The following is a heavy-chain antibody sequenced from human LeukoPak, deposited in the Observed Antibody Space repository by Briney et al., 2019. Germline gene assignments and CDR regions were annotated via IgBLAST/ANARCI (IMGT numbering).Heavy chain of an antibody. CDR2: INHSGST. V-gene: IGHV4-34*01. Sequence: SETLSLTCAVYGGSFSGYYWNWIRQAPGKGLEWIGEINHSGSTNYNPSLKSRLTISVDTSKNQFSLKLSSVTAADTAVYYCARRVGRFDYWGQGTLVTVSS. CDR3: ARRVGRFDY. CDR1: GGSFSGYY. D-gene: IGHD2-2*01. J-gene: IGHJ4*02.